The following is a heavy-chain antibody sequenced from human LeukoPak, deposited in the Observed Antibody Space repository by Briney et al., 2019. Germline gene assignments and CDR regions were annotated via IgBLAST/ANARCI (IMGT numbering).Heavy chain of an antibody. J-gene: IGHJ4*02. Sequence: GGSLGLSCAASGFIFSSYGMHWVRQAPGKGLDWVAVISFDGSNEYYADSVKGRFTISRDNSKDTVFLQMNSLRPEDTAVYYCARDRAPYSSGWSGFDYWGQGTLVSVSS. CDR1: GFIFSSYG. CDR2: ISFDGSNE. CDR3: ARDRAPYSSGWSGFDY. D-gene: IGHD6-19*01. V-gene: IGHV3-30*03.